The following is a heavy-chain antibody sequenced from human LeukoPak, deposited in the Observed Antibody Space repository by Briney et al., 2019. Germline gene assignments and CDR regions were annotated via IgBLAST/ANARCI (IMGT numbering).Heavy chain of an antibody. V-gene: IGHV4-39*01. D-gene: IGHD2-2*02. CDR1: GGSISSSSYY. J-gene: IGHJ6*03. CDR3: ARRVVVPAAIPPSPLYYYYMDV. CDR2: IYYSGST. Sequence: SETLSLTCTVSGGSISSSSYYWGWIRQPPGKGLEWIGSIYYSGSTYYNPSLKSRGTISVDTSKNQFSLKLSSVTAADTAVYYCARRVVVPAAIPPSPLYYYYMDVWGKGTTVTVSS.